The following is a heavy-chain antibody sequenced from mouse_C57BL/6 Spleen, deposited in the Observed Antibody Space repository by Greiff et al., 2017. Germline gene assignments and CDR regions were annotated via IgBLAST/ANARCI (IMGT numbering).Heavy chain of an antibody. Sequence: QVQLQQSGPELVKPGASVKLSCKASGYTFTSYDINWVKQRPGPGLAWIGWIYPRDGSTKYDETFKGKATLTVDTSSSTAYMELHGLTSEDSAVYFCARTGDRYFGVWGTGTTVTVSS. CDR1: GYTFTSYD. CDR2: IYPRDGST. V-gene: IGHV1-85*01. J-gene: IGHJ1*03. CDR3: ARTGDRYFGV.